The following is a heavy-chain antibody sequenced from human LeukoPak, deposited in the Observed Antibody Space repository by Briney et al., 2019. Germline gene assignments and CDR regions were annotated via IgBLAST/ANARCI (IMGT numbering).Heavy chain of an antibody. CDR2: INHSGSI. Sequence: SKTLSLTCAVYGGSFSGYYWSWIRQPPGKGLEWIGEINHSGSINYNPSLKSRVTISVDTSKNQFSLKLSSVTAADTAVYYCARAPDTAMGFENWGQGTLVTVSS. V-gene: IGHV4-34*01. D-gene: IGHD5-18*01. CDR3: ARAPDTAMGFEN. CDR1: GGSFSGYY. J-gene: IGHJ4*02.